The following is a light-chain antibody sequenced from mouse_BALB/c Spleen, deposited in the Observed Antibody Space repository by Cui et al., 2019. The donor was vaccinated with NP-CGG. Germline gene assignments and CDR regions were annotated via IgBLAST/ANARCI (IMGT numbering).Light chain of an antibody. CDR3: ALWYSNHWV. J-gene: IGLJ1*01. CDR2: GTN. V-gene: IGLV1*01. CDR1: IGAVTTSNY. Sequence: QAVVTQYSALTTSPGETVTLTCRSSIGAVTTSNYANWVQEKPDHLFTGLIGGTNNRASGVPARFSGSLIGDKAALTITGAQTEDEAIYFCALWYSNHWVFGGGTKLTVL.